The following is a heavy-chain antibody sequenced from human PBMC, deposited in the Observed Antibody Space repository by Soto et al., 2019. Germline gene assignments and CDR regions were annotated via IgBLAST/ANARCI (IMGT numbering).Heavy chain of an antibody. D-gene: IGHD2-21*02. CDR2: IHSDGSST. CDR1: GLTFSYYW. CDR3: ARGDRGAFDL. J-gene: IGHJ3*01. V-gene: IGHV3-74*01. Sequence: EVPLVESEGGLVQPGGSLRLSCAASGLTFSYYWMHWVRQAPGQGLVWVSRIHSDGSSTTYADSVKGRFTISRDNAKNTLYLQMNRLRAEDTAVYYCARGDRGAFDLWGQGTMVTVSS.